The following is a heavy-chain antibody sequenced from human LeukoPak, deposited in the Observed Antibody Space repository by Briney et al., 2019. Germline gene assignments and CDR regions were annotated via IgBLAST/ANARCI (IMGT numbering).Heavy chain of an antibody. D-gene: IGHD5-24*01. CDR2: IYNSGST. CDR1: GGSISSGGYY. CDR3: ARVRGRWLQFFDL. Sequence: SETLSLTCTVSGGSISSGGYYWSWIRQHPGKGLEWIGYIYNSGSTCYNPSLKSRVTISVDTSKNQFSLKLSSVTAADTAVYYCARVRGRWLQFFDLWGRGTLVTVSS. V-gene: IGHV4-31*02. J-gene: IGHJ2*01.